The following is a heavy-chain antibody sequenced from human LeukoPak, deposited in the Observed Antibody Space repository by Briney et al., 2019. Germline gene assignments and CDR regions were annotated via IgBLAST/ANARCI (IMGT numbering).Heavy chain of an antibody. CDR2: IDISGNTI. D-gene: IGHD6-6*01. CDR3: ARGDRGGGSSSY. V-gene: IGHV3-48*03. Sequence: PGGSLRLSCAASGFSFSDYEMNWVRQAPGKGLEWLSHIDISGNTIHYADSVEGRFTISRDNAKNSLYLQMNSLRAEDTAVYYCARGDRGGGSSSYWGQGTLVTVSS. J-gene: IGHJ4*02. CDR1: GFSFSDYE.